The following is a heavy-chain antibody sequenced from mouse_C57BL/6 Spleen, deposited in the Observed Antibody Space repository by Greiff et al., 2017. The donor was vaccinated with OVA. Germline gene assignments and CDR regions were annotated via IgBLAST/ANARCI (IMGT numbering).Heavy chain of an antibody. J-gene: IGHJ2*01. D-gene: IGHD4-1*01. Sequence: VQPQQSGPELVKPGASVKLSCQASGYTFPSYDINWVKQRPGQGLEWIGWIYPRDGSTKYNEKFKGKATLTVDTSSSTAYMELHSLTSEDSAVYFCARRRGTGFFDYWGQGTTLTVSS. CDR2: IYPRDGST. CDR1: GYTFPSYD. V-gene: IGHV1-85*01. CDR3: ARRRGTGFFDY.